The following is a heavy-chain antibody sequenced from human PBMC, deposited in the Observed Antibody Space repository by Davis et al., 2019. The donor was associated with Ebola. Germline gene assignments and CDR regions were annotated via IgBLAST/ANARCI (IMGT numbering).Heavy chain of an antibody. J-gene: IGHJ6*02. CDR2: INHSGRT. CDR1: GVSFRGYY. D-gene: IGHD6-25*01. Sequence: MPSETLSLTCAVYGVSFRGYYWNWIRQPPGKWLEWIGEINHSGRTNYNPSLKSRVTMSVDTSKNQFSLRVRSVTAADTAVYYCARGGGYGGYGMDVWGQGTTVTVSS. V-gene: IGHV4-34*01. CDR3: ARGGGYGGYGMDV.